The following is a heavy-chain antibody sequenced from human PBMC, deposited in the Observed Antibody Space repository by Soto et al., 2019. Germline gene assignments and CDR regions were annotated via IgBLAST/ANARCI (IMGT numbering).Heavy chain of an antibody. Sequence: GASVKVSCKASGYTFASYYRHWVRQAPGQGLEWMGIINPSGGSTSYAQKFQGRVTMTRDTSTSTVYMELSSLRSEDTAVYYCARGYYYGSGSYYRYYYYGMDVWGQGTTVTVSS. J-gene: IGHJ6*02. V-gene: IGHV1-46*01. D-gene: IGHD3-10*01. CDR3: ARGYYYGSGSYYRYYYYGMDV. CDR1: GYTFASYY. CDR2: INPSGGST.